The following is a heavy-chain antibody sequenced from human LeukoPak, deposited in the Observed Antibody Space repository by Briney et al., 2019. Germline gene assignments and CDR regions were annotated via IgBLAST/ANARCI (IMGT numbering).Heavy chain of an antibody. Sequence: GGSLRLSCAVSGFPFSSSAMTWVRQAPGKGLEWVSAISGNGDSIHFADSVKGRFIVSRDNSKNTLYLQMNGLRGEDTAVYYCATVWDDGDYANPYWGQGTLVAVSS. V-gene: IGHV3-23*01. CDR1: GFPFSSSA. CDR3: ATVWDDGDYANPY. J-gene: IGHJ4*02. CDR2: ISGNGDSI. D-gene: IGHD4-17*01.